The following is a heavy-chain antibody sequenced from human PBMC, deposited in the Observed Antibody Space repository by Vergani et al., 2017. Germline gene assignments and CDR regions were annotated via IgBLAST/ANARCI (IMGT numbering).Heavy chain of an antibody. D-gene: IGHD6-13*01. CDR2: ISSSGSTI. J-gene: IGHJ6*02. CDR3: ARCRLQRMDSSSWPYYYYYYGMDV. V-gene: IGHV3-48*03. CDR1: GFTFSSYE. Sequence: EVQLVESGGGLVQPGGSLRLSCAASGFTFSSYEMNWVRQAPGKGLEWVSYISSSGSTIYYADSVKGRFTISRDNAKNSLYLQMNSLRAEDTAVYYCARCRLQRMDSSSWPYYYYYYGMDVWGQGTTVTVSS.